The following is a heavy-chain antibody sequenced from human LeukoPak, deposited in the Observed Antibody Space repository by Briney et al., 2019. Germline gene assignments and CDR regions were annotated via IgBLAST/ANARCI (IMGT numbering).Heavy chain of an antibody. J-gene: IGHJ4*02. CDR3: ARVAFRSSAYISGIEY. CDR1: GFTFSSYS. Sequence: GGSLRLSCAASGFTFSSYSMNWVRQAPGKGLEWVSSISSSSSYIYYADSVKGRFTISRDNSKNTLYLQMNSLRGEDTAVYYCARVAFRSSAYISGIEYWGQGTLVTVSS. D-gene: IGHD1-14*01. CDR2: ISSSSSYI. V-gene: IGHV3-21*04.